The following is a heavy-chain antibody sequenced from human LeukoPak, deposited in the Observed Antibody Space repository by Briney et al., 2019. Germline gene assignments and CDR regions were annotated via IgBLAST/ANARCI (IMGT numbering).Heavy chain of an antibody. V-gene: IGHV4-38-2*01. CDR3: ARFDFVWETNGMDAFDM. D-gene: IGHD3-16*01. CDR2: IHHSGST. J-gene: IGHJ3*02. Sequence: PSETLSLTCAVSGFSINRGYSWGWVRQSPGKGLHWMGNIHHSGSTYYSPSLKSRVTISRDTSKNTFSLKLTSVTAADTAVYYGARFDFVWETNGMDAFDMWGQGTMVTVSS. CDR1: GFSINRGYS.